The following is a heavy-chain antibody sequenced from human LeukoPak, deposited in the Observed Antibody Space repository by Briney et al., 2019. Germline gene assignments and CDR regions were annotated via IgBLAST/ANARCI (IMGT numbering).Heavy chain of an antibody. CDR1: GFTFSSYA. Sequence: GRSLRLSCAASGFTFSSYAMHWVRQAPGKGLEWVAFIRYDGSNEYYADSVKGRFTISRDKSKNTLSLQMNGLRVEDTAVYYCAKVMPPGRIRFYSYYMDVWGKGPRSPSP. CDR3: AKVMPPGRIRFYSYYMDV. V-gene: IGHV3-30*04. D-gene: IGHD2-15*01. J-gene: IGHJ6*03. CDR2: IRYDGSNE.